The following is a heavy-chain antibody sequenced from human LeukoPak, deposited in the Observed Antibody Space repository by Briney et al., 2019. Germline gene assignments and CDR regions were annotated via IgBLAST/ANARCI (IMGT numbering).Heavy chain of an antibody. CDR1: GFSFSSYW. CDR3: AKVGGTTHNSWFDP. V-gene: IGHV3-74*01. Sequence: PGGSLRLSCAASGFSFSSYWMHWVRQAPGEGLVWVSRINSDGSTTSYADSVKGRFTISRDNAKNTLYLQMNSLRAEDTAVFYCAKVGGTTHNSWFDPWGQGTLVTVSS. J-gene: IGHJ5*02. CDR2: INSDGSTT. D-gene: IGHD3-16*01.